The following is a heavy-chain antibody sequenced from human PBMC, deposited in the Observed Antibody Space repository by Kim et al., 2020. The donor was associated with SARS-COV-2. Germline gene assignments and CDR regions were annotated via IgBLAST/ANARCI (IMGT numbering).Heavy chain of an antibody. V-gene: IGHV1-69*04. CDR2: IIPILGIA. CDR1: GGTFISYA. D-gene: IGHD3-3*01. CDR3: ARAPITIFGVVTPGYYYMDV. Sequence: SVKVSCKASGGTFISYAISWVRQAPGQGLEWMGRIIPILGIANYAQKFQGRVTNTADKSTGTAYMELSSLRSEDTAVYYCARAPITIFGVVTPGYYYMDVWGKGTTVTIS. J-gene: IGHJ6*03.